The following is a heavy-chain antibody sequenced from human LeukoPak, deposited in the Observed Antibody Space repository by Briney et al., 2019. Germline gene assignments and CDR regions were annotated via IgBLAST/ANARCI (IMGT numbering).Heavy chain of an antibody. V-gene: IGHV4-39*07. CDR2: INHSGST. J-gene: IGHJ6*02. CDR3: ASYGGNSGGRYYYGMDV. D-gene: IGHD4-23*01. Sequence: SETLSLTCTVSGGSISSSSYYWSWIRQPPGKGLEWIGEINHSGSTTYNPSLKSRVTISVDTSKNQFSLKLSSVTAADTAVYYCASYGGNSGGRYYYGMDVWGQGTTVTVSS. CDR1: GGSISSSSYY.